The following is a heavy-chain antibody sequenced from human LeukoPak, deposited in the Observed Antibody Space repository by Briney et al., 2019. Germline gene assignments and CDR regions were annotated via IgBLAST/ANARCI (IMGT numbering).Heavy chain of an antibody. J-gene: IGHJ3*02. V-gene: IGHV3-7*01. CDR2: IKQDGSEK. CDR1: GFTFSSYW. D-gene: IGHD2-2*01. CDR3: ARDRQYQLLIDAFDI. Sequence: GGSLRLSCAASGFTFSSYWMSWVRQAPGKGLEWVANIKQDGSEKYYVDSVKGRFTISRDNAKNSLYLQMNSLRAEDTAVYYCARDRQYQLLIDAFDIWGQGTMVTVSS.